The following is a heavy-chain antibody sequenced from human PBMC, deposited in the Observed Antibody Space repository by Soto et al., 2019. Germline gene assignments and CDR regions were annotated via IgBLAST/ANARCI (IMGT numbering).Heavy chain of an antibody. Sequence: EVQLLESGGNLIQPGGSLRLSCAASGFTFRNYAMSWVRQAPGAGPEWVSGISGSGGRTYYADSVKGRFTISRDNSNNALFLQMNSLRAVDTALYYCAKDPNGDYVGAFDIWGRGTMVTVSS. V-gene: IGHV3-23*01. J-gene: IGHJ3*02. CDR1: GFTFRNYA. CDR3: AKDPNGDYVGAFDI. D-gene: IGHD4-17*01. CDR2: ISGSGGRT.